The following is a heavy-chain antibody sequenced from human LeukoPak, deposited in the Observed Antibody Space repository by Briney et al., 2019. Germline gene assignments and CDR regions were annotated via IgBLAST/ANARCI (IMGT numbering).Heavy chain of an antibody. CDR1: GGSISSGGYY. Sequence: SQTLSLTCTVSGGSISSGGYYWSWIRQHPGKGLEWIGYIYYSGSTYYNPSLKSRVTISVDTSKNQFSLKLSSVTAADTAVYYCALPPGDFWSGYDEYSVFQHWGQGTLVTVSS. V-gene: IGHV4-31*03. D-gene: IGHD3-3*01. CDR3: ALPPGDFWSGYDEYSVFQH. CDR2: IYYSGST. J-gene: IGHJ1*01.